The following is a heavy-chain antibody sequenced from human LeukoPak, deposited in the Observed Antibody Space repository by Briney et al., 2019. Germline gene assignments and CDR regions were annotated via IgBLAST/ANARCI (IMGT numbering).Heavy chain of an antibody. CDR3: AKAPISNWGSLFEN. CDR2: ISGSGDTP. Sequence: GGSLRLSWAASGFTFSTDGMSWVRQVPGKGLEWVSAISGSGDTPYYADSVKGRFTISRDNSRNTIYLQINSLRAEDTAIYYCAKAPISNWGSLFENWGQGTQVIV. J-gene: IGHJ1*01. V-gene: IGHV3-23*01. CDR1: GFTFSTDG. D-gene: IGHD7-27*01.